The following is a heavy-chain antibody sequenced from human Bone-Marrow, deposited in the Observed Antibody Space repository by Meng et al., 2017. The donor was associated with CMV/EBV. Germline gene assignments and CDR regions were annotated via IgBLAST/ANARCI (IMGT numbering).Heavy chain of an antibody. CDR3: VREWLVRGVIITCYYYYGMDV. CDR1: GFTFSSYE. Sequence: GESLKISCAASGFTFSSYEMNWVRQAPGKGLEWVSYISSSGSTIYYADSVKGRFTISRDNAKNSLYLQMNSLRAEDTAVYYCVREWLVRGVIITCYYYYGMDVWGQGTTVTVSS. J-gene: IGHJ6*02. V-gene: IGHV3-48*03. D-gene: IGHD3-10*01. CDR2: ISSSGSTI.